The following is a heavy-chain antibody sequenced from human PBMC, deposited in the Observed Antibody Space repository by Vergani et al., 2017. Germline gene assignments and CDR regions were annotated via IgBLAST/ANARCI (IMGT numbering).Heavy chain of an antibody. V-gene: IGHV1-8*01. CDR1: GYTFIHYD. CDR2: MSPNSGNT. CDR3: VGVSSSTFDF. D-gene: IGHD6-6*01. Sequence: QVQLVQSGAEVRKPGASVKVSCKASGYTFIHYDISWVRQASGQGLEWMGWMSPNSGNTGYAQKFQGRITMTRDTSISTAFMELSSLTSDDTAVYYCVGVSSSTFDFLVQVALVTVSS. J-gene: IGHJ4*02.